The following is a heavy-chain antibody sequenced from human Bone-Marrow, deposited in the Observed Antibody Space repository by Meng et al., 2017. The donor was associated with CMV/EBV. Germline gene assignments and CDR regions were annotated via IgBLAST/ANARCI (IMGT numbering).Heavy chain of an antibody. Sequence: ASVKVSCKASGYTFISYDINWVRQAPGQGLEWMGWISAYNGNTNYAQKLQGRVTMTTDTSTSTAYMELRSLRSDDTAVYYCTRGAVTMVRGVIIHNYYYYGMDVWGQGTTVTVSS. D-gene: IGHD3-10*01. CDR2: ISAYNGNT. J-gene: IGHJ6*02. V-gene: IGHV1-18*01. CDR3: TRGAVTMVRGVIIHNYYYYGMDV. CDR1: GYTFISYD.